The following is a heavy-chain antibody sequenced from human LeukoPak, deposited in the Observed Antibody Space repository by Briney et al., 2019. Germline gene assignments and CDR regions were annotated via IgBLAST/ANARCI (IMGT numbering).Heavy chain of an antibody. V-gene: IGHV3-30-3*01. CDR1: GFTFRNYV. D-gene: IGHD3-3*01. CDR3: ARDYAMLLGVFAYYYYGMDV. J-gene: IGHJ6*02. CDR2: TSSDLNVK. Sequence: PGGSLRLSCAASGFTFRNYVIHWVRQAPGKGLEWVAVTSSDLNVKLYADSVKGRFTISRDNSKNTLYLQMNSLRAEDTAVYYCARDYAMLLGVFAYYYYGMDVWGQGTTVTVSS.